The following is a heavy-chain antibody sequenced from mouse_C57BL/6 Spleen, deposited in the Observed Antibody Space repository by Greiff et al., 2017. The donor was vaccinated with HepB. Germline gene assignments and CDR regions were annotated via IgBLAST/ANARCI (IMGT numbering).Heavy chain of an antibody. Sequence: EVQLQQSGGGLVKPGGSLKLSCAASGFTFSDYGMHWVRQAPEKGLEWVAYISSGSSTIYYADTVKGRFTISRDNAKNTLFLQMTSLRSEDTAMYYCARNYDDYFDYWGQGTTLTVSS. D-gene: IGHD2-4*01. CDR3: ARNYDDYFDY. V-gene: IGHV5-17*01. J-gene: IGHJ2*01. CDR1: GFTFSDYG. CDR2: ISSGSSTI.